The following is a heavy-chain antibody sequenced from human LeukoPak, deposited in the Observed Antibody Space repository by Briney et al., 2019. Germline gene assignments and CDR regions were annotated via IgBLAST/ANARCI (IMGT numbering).Heavy chain of an antibody. CDR2: IYYSGST. Sequence: SQTLSLTCAVSGGFISSGGYYWSWIRQHPGKGLEWIGYIYYSGSTYYNPSLKSRVSISVDTSKNQLSLKLNSVTAADTAVYYCARHAKGYFYYYMDVWGKGTTVTVSS. J-gene: IGHJ6*03. V-gene: IGHV4-31*11. CDR1: GGFISSGGYY. CDR3: ARHAKGYFYYYMDV.